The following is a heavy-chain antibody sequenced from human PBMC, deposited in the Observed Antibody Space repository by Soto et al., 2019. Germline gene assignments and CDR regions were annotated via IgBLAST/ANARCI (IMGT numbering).Heavy chain of an antibody. J-gene: IGHJ6*02. CDR2: IYYSGST. V-gene: IGHV4-31*03. CDR3: ARWSLTRDYYYGMDV. CDR1: GGSISSGGYY. Sequence: SETLSLTCTVSGGSISSGGYYWSWIRQHPGKGLEWIGYIYYSGSTYYNPSLKSRVTISVDTSKNQFSLKLSSVTAADTAVYYCARWSLTRDYYYGMDVWGQGTTVTVSS. D-gene: IGHD3-9*01.